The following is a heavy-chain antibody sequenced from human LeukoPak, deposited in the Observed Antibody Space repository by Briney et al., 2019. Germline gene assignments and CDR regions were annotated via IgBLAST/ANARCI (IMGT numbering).Heavy chain of an antibody. J-gene: IGHJ4*02. CDR3: ARGDSVVTAAY. V-gene: IGHV3-53*01. CDR1: GFTVSSNF. CDR2: LYSGGTT. Sequence: PGGSLRLSCAVSGFTVSSNFLNWVRQAPGRGLEWVSVLYSGGTTFYADSVKGRFTISRDNSKNTLYLQMNSLRAEDTAVYYCARGDSVVTAAYWGQGTLVTVSS. D-gene: IGHD2-21*02.